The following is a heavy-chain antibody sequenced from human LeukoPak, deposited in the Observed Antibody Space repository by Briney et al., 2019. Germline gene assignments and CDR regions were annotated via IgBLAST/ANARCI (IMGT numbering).Heavy chain of an antibody. V-gene: IGHV1-46*01. D-gene: IGHD3-22*01. CDR1: GYTFTSYY. CDR3: ARDTTDYYDSRGYYLAYYYYYGMGV. Sequence: ASVKVSCKASGYTFTSYYMHWVRQAPGQGLEWMGLINPSGGSTSYAQKFQGRVTMTRDTSTSTVYMELSSLRSEDTAVYYCARDTTDYYDSRGYYLAYYYYYGMGVWGQGTTVTVSS. J-gene: IGHJ6*02. CDR2: INPSGGST.